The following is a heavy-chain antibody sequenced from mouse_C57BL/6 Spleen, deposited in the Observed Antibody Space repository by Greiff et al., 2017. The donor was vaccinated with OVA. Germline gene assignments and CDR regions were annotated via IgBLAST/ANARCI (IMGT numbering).Heavy chain of an antibody. D-gene: IGHD4-1*01. V-gene: IGHV5-4*01. Sequence: EVNVVESGGGLVKPGGSLKLSCAASGFTFSSYAMSWVRQTPEKRLEWVATISDGGSYTYYPDNVKGRFTISRDNAKNNLYLQMSHLKSEDTAMYYCARDRELGRRDYFDYWGQGTTLTVSS. CDR2: ISDGGSYT. CDR1: GFTFSSYA. CDR3: ARDRELGRRDYFDY. J-gene: IGHJ2*01.